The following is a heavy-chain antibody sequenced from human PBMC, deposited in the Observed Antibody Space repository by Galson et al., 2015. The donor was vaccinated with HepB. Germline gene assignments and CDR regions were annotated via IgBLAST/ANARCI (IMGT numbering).Heavy chain of an antibody. J-gene: IGHJ6*03. CDR1: GGTFSSYA. CDR2: IIPIFGTA. D-gene: IGHD2-2*01. CDR3: ARADDIVVVPAAPYYYYYYMDV. V-gene: IGHV1-69*13. Sequence: SVKVSCRASGGTFSSYAISWVRQAPGQGLEWMGGIIPIFGTANYAQKFQGRVTITADESTSTAYMELSSLRSEDTAVYYCARADDIVVVPAAPYYYYYYMDVWGKGTTVTVSS.